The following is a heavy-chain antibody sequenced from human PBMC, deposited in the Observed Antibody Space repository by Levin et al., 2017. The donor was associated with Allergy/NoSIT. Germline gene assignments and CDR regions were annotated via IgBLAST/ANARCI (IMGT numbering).Heavy chain of an antibody. V-gene: IGHV3-53*01. CDR2: IYSGGST. D-gene: IGHD3-22*01. Sequence: GGSLRLSCAASGFTVSSNYMSWVRQAPGKGLEWVSVIYSGGSTYYADSVKGRFTISRDNSKNTLYLQMNSLRAEDTAVYYCARDRSSDSPYYYYYMDVWGKGTTVTVSS. CDR1: GFTVSSNY. J-gene: IGHJ6*03. CDR3: ARDRSSDSPYYYYYMDV.